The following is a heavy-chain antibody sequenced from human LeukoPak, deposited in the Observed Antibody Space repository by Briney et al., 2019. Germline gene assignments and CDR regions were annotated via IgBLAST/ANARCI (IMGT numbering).Heavy chain of an antibody. V-gene: IGHV3-48*03. CDR3: ARDLSCGGDCYSNDAFDI. CDR2: ISTRGSIT. D-gene: IGHD2-21*02. J-gene: IGHJ3*02. CDR1: GFTFSSYE. Sequence: GGSLRLSCTASGFTFSSYEMNWVRQAPGKGLTWISYISTRGSITDYADSVKGRFTISRDNAQNSLYLQMNSLRAEDTAIYYCARDLSCGGDCYSNDAFDIWGQGTMVTVSS.